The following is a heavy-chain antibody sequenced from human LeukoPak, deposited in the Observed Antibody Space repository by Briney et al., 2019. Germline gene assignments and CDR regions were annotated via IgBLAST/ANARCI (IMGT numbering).Heavy chain of an antibody. Sequence: KPSETLSLTCIVSGGSISSSTYYWGWIRRPPGKGLEWIGSIYYSGSTYYNPSLKSRVTVSVDTSKNQFSLNLSSVTAADTAVYYCVRGSTLRHYQYWGQGTLVTVSS. D-gene: IGHD3-16*01. CDR1: GGSISSSTYY. J-gene: IGHJ4*02. CDR2: IYYSGST. CDR3: VRGSTLRHYQY. V-gene: IGHV4-39*01.